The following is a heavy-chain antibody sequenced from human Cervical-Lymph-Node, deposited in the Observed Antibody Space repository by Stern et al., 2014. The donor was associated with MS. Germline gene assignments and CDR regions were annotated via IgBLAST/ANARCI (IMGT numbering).Heavy chain of an antibody. Sequence: QVQLVPSGAEVKKPGASVKVSCKDSGYTFTSYGISLVRQAPGHGLEWMRWISDYDGNTNTAHKLQGRVAMTTDTSTSTAYMELRSLRSDDTAVYYCARGLLGSENAFDIWGQGTMVTVSS. J-gene: IGHJ3*02. D-gene: IGHD2-15*01. V-gene: IGHV1-18*01. CDR1: GYTFTSYG. CDR2: ISDYDGNT. CDR3: ARGLLGSENAFDI.